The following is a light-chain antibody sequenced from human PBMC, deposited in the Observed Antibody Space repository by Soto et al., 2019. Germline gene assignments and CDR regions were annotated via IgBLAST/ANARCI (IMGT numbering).Light chain of an antibody. J-gene: IGKJ1*01. CDR1: QSISSW. CDR3: QQRSNWPRT. V-gene: IGKV1-5*01. Sequence: LQMTQSPSTLSASVLDRFTITCRASQSISSWLAWYQQKPGKAPKLLIYDASSLESGVPSRFSGSGSGTDFTLTISSLEPEDLAVYYCQQRSNWPRTFGQGTKVDI. CDR2: DAS.